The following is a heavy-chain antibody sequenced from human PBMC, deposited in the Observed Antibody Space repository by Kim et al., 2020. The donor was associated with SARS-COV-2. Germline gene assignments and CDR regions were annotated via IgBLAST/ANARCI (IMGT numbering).Heavy chain of an antibody. D-gene: IGHD3-10*01. J-gene: IGHJ4*02. CDR3: ARDDGSGSPAFDY. Sequence: YNPSLKSRVTISVDTSKNQFSLKLSSVTAADTAVYYCARDDGSGSPAFDYWGQGTLVTVSS. V-gene: IGHV4-31*02.